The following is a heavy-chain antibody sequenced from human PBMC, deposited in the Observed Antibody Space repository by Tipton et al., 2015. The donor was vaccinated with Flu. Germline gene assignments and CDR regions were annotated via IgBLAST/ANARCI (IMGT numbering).Heavy chain of an antibody. Sequence: SLRLSCAASGFTFNHAWMSWVRQAPGKGLEWVGRIKTEADRGPTDYGEPAKGRFIIWRDDSKKALFLQLNSLKTEDTAVYYCTTEWACDGGRCYYLGYWGQGTLVTVSS. CDR2: IKTEADRGPT. V-gene: IGHV3-15*01. CDR3: TTEWACDGGRCYYLGY. J-gene: IGHJ4*02. CDR1: GFTFNHAW. D-gene: IGHD2-15*01.